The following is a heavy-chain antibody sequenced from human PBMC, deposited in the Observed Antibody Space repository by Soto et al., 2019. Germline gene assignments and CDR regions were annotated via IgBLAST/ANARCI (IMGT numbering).Heavy chain of an antibody. Sequence: QITLKESGPTLVKPTQTLTLTCTFSGFSLSTSGVGVGWIRQPPGKALEWLALIYWDDDKRYSPSLKSRLTITKDASKTQVVLTMTNMDPVDTATYYCALGDRHDYGDCDDWFDPWGQGTLVTVSS. J-gene: IGHJ5*02. V-gene: IGHV2-5*02. CDR1: GFSLSTSGVG. D-gene: IGHD4-17*01. CDR2: IYWDDDK. CDR3: ALGDRHDYGDCDDWFDP.